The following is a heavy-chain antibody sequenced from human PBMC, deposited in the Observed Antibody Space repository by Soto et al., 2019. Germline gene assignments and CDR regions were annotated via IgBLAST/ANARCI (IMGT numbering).Heavy chain of an antibody. CDR1: GGSISSSSYY. CDR3: ARTNGYSSIWGY. CDR2: IYYSGST. J-gene: IGHJ4*02. V-gene: IGHV4-39*01. D-gene: IGHD6-13*01. Sequence: LQLQESGPGLVKPSETLSLTCTVSGGSISSSSYYWGWIRQPPGTGLEWIGSIYYSGSTYYHPSLKSRVTISVDTSKNQFSLKLSAVTAADKAVYYCARTNGYSSIWGYWCQGTLVTVSS.